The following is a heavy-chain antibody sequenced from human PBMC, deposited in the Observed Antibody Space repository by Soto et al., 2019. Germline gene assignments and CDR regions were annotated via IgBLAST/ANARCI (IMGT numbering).Heavy chain of an antibody. V-gene: IGHV4-59*01. CDR2: IYYSGST. Sequence: KPSETLSLTCTVSGGSISSYYWSWIRQPPGKGLEWIGYIYYSGSTNYNPSLKSRVTISVDTSKNQFSLKLSSVTAADTAVYYCARFTQWDYYYYGMDVWGQGTTVTVSS. CDR3: ARFTQWDYYYYGMDV. J-gene: IGHJ6*02. CDR1: GGSISSYY. D-gene: IGHD2-8*01.